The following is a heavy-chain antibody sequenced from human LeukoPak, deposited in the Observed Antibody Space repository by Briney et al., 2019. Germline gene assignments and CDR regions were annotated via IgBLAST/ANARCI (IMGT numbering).Heavy chain of an antibody. CDR2: ISGSGDSS. V-gene: IGHV3-23*01. J-gene: IGHJ4*02. Sequence: GGSLRLSCAASGFTFSNYAMSWVRQAPGKGLEWVSVISGSGDSSYYADSVKGRFTISRDNSKNTVYQQMSSLRADDTAVYYCAKDGRVSSRGGFLEWLFCLAYGGQGTLVTVSS. CDR3: AKDGRVSSRGGFLEWLFCLAY. D-gene: IGHD3-3*01. CDR1: GFTFSNYA.